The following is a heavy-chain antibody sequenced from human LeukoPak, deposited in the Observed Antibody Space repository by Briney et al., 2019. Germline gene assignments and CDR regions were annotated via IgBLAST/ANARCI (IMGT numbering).Heavy chain of an antibody. CDR1: GFTFTSYA. CDR2: ISGSGSST. V-gene: IGHV3-23*01. D-gene: IGHD1-14*01. J-gene: IGHJ6*02. CDR3: AKVSGGGLYYDGMDV. Sequence: GGSLRLSCAASGFTFTSYAMNWVRQAPGKGLEWVSTISGSGSSTYYVDSVKGRFTISRDNSKNTLYLQMNSLRAEDTAVYYCAKVSGGGLYYDGMDVWGQGTTVTVSS.